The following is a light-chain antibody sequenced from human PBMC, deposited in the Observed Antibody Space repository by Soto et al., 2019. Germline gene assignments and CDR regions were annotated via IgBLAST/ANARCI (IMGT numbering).Light chain of an antibody. Sequence: EIVLTQSPGTLSLSPGERATLSCRASQSVSSSYLAWYQQKPGQAPRLLIYGASSSVTGIPDRFSGSGSGTDFTLTISRLEPEDFAVYYCQQYGSLLTFGPGTKVDSK. CDR2: GAS. J-gene: IGKJ3*01. V-gene: IGKV3-20*01. CDR1: QSVSSSY. CDR3: QQYGSLLT.